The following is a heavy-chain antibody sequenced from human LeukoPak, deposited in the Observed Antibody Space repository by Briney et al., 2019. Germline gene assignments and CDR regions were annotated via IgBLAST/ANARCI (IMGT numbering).Heavy chain of an antibody. Sequence: TGGSLRLSCAASGFTFSTYWMHWVRQAPGKGLVWVSRINSDGSSTSYADSVKGRFTISRDNAKNTLYLQMNSLRAEDTAVYHCARGVAVAGYTDYYHYMDVWGRGTTVTVSS. V-gene: IGHV3-74*01. CDR2: INSDGSST. D-gene: IGHD6-19*01. CDR1: GFTFSTYW. CDR3: ARGVAVAGYTDYYHYMDV. J-gene: IGHJ6*03.